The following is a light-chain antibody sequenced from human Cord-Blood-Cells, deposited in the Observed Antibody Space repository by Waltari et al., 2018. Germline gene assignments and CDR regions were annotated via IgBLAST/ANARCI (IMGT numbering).Light chain of an antibody. CDR3: AAWDDSLSGWV. V-gene: IGLV1-47*01. CDR2: RNN. Sequence: QSVLTQPPSASGTPGQRVTISCSGSSSHIGSNYVYWYQQLPGTALKLLIYRNNQRPSGVPDRFSGSKSGTSASLAISGLRSEDEADYYCAAWDDSLSGWVFGGGTKLTVL. CDR1: SSHIGSNY. J-gene: IGLJ3*02.